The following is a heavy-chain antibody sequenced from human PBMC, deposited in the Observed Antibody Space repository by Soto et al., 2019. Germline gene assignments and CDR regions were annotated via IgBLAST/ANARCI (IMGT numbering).Heavy chain of an antibody. CDR3: ARRIDYGDYVGVIFAY. D-gene: IGHD4-17*01. V-gene: IGHV1-8*01. CDR2: MNPNSGNT. J-gene: IGHJ4*02. Sequence: QVQLVQSGAEVKKPGASVKVSCKASGYTFTSYDINWVRQATGQGLEWMGWMNPNSGNTGYAQKFQGRVTMTRNTSISTAYMELSSLRSEDTAVYYCARRIDYGDYVGVIFAYWGQGTLVTVSS. CDR1: GYTFTSYD.